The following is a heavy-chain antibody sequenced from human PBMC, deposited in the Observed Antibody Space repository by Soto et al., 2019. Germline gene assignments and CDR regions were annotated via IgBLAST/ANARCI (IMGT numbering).Heavy chain of an antibody. CDR2: INHNSGGT. V-gene: IGHV1-2*02. Sequence: QVQLVQSGAEVKKPGASVKVSCKASGYTFTGYYMHWVRQAPGQGLEWMGWINHNSGGTNYAQKFQGRVTMTRHTSISTAYMELSRLRSDDTAVYYCARIVGAEAGTGSHYWGQGTLVTVSS. D-gene: IGHD6-19*01. CDR3: ARIVGAEAGTGSHY. CDR1: GYTFTGYY. J-gene: IGHJ4*02.